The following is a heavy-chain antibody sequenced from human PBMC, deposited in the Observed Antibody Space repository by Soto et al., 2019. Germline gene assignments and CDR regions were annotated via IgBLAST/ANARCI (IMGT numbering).Heavy chain of an antibody. D-gene: IGHD7-27*01. CDR1: GGTFSNDA. J-gene: IGHJ6*02. CDR3: ARDGMGTIVGGMDV. Sequence: QVQLLQSGAEVKNHGSSVKVSCKTSGGTFSNDAISWVRQAPGQGLEWMGGIIPIYGTTHYAQKFQGRAKLSADESTGTAYMELSSLGSEDSGVYYCARDGMGTIVGGMDVWGQGTTVTVSS. V-gene: IGHV1-69*01. CDR2: IIPIYGTT.